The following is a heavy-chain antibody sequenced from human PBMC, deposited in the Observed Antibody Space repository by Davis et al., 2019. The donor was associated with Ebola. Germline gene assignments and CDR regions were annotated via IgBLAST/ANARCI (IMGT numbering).Heavy chain of an antibody. Sequence: GGSLRLSCAASGFTFSGSAMHWVRQASGKGLEWVGRIRSKANSYATAYAASVKGRFTISRDDSKNTAYLQMNSLKTEDTAVYYCTRPGTTVTTLSYYYGMDVWGQGTTVTVSS. J-gene: IGHJ6*02. CDR2: IRSKANSYAT. D-gene: IGHD4-17*01. CDR3: TRPGTTVTTLSYYYGMDV. CDR1: GFTFSGSA. V-gene: IGHV3-73*01.